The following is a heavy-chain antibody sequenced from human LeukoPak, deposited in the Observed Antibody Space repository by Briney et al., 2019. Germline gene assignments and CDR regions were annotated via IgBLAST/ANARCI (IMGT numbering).Heavy chain of an antibody. CDR2: INHSGST. J-gene: IGHJ3*02. CDR3: TGPDAFDI. Sequence: PSGTLSLTCAVSGGSISSSNWWSWVRQPPGKGLEWIGEINHSGSTNYNPSLKSRVTISVDTSKNQFSLKLSSVTAADTAVYYCTGPDAFDIWGQGTMVTVSS. V-gene: IGHV4-4*02. CDR1: GGSISSSNW.